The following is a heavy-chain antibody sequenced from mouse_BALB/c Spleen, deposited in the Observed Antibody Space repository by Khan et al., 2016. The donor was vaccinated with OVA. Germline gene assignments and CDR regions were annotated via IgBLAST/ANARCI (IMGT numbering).Heavy chain of an antibody. CDR1: GYTFSSYW. CDR2: IFPGSVST. Sequence: VELVESGGDLMKPGASVKISCKATGYTFSSYWIEWVKQRPGHGLEWIGQIFPGSVSTTYNEKFKGKATFTADTSPNTAYMQISSLTSEDSAVYYCARGGYGGFAYWGQGTLVTVSA. J-gene: IGHJ3*01. CDR3: ARGGYGGFAY. D-gene: IGHD2-2*01. V-gene: IGHV1-9*01.